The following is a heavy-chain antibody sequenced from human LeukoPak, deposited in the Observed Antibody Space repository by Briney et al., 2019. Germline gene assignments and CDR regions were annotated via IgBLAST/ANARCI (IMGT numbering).Heavy chain of an antibody. CDR3: ARQYYYDTSGFYGFNWFDP. CDR1: GGSISSSGYY. CDR2: ISYSGST. J-gene: IGHJ5*02. D-gene: IGHD3-22*01. V-gene: IGHV4-39*01. Sequence: PSETLSLTCTVSGGSISSSGYYWVWIRQPPGKGLEWVGSISYSGSTYYNPPLKSRVTISVDTSKTQFSLKLTSVTAADTAVYYCARQYYYDTSGFYGFNWFDPWGQGTLVTVSS.